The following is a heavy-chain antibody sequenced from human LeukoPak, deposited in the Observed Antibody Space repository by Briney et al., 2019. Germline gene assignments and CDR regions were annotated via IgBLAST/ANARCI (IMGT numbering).Heavy chain of an antibody. Sequence: PGGSLRLSCAASGFTFSSYSMNWVRQAPGKGLEWVSSISSSSSYIYYADSVKGRFTISRDNAKNTLYLQMNSLRAEDTAVYYCARGRDDSSGYIFIIGDYWGQGTLVTVSS. CDR3: ARGRDDSSGYIFIIGDY. V-gene: IGHV3-21*01. CDR2: ISSSSSYI. J-gene: IGHJ4*02. D-gene: IGHD3-22*01. CDR1: GFTFSSYS.